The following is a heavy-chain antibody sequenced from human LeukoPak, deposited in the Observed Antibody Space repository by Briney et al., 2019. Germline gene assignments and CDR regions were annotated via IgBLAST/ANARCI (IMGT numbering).Heavy chain of an antibody. Sequence: QSGGSLRLSCAASGFTFSSYGMHWVRQAPGKGLEWVAFIRYDGSNKYYADSVKGRFTISRDNSKNTLYLQMNSLRAEDTAVYYCAKDSRVFLPRGYPGYWGQGTLVTVSS. J-gene: IGHJ4*02. CDR1: GFTFSSYG. CDR2: IRYDGSNK. D-gene: IGHD2-2*01. V-gene: IGHV3-30*02. CDR3: AKDSRVFLPRGYPGY.